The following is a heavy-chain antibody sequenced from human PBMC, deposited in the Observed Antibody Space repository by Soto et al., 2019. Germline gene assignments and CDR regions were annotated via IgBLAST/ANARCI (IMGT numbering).Heavy chain of an antibody. J-gene: IGHJ5*02. CDR3: ATTENVRAANGWFDP. D-gene: IGHD2-15*01. CDR2: ISYDGSNK. CDR1: GFTFSSYG. Sequence: GGSLRLSCAASGFTFSSYGMHWVRQAPGKGLEWVAVISYDGSNKYYADSVKGRFTISRDNSKNTLYLQMNGLRAEDTAVYYCATTENVRAANGWFDPWGQGTLVTVSS. V-gene: IGHV3-30*03.